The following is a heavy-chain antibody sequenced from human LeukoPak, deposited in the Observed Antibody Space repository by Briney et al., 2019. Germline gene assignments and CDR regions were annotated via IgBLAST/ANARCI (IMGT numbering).Heavy chain of an antibody. CDR3: ARIRCSGGSCYKSPFDY. D-gene: IGHD2-15*01. V-gene: IGHV1-46*01. CDR2: INPSGGST. Sequence: ASVKVSCKASGYTFTSYYMHWMRQAPGQGLEWMGIINPSGGSTSYAQKFQGRVTMTRDTSTSTVYMELSSLRSEDTAVYYCARIRCSGGSCYKSPFDYWGQGTLVTVSS. CDR1: GYTFTSYY. J-gene: IGHJ4*02.